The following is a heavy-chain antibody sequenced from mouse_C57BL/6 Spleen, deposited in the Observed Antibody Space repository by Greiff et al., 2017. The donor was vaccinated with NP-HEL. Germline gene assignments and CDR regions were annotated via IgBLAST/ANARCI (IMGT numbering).Heavy chain of an antibody. Sequence: QVQLQQPGAELVMPGASVKLSCKASGYTFTSYWMHWVKQRPGQGLEWIGEIDPSDSYTNYNQKFKGKSTLTVDKSSSTAYMQLSSLTSEDSAVYYCARLGLPYAMDYWGQETSVTVSS. V-gene: IGHV1-69*01. CDR3: ARLGLPYAMDY. CDR1: GYTFTSYW. D-gene: IGHD2-2*01. CDR2: IDPSDSYT. J-gene: IGHJ4*01.